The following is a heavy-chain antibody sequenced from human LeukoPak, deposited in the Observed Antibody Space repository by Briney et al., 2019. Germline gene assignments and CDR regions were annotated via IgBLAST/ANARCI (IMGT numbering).Heavy chain of an antibody. D-gene: IGHD2-8*01. V-gene: IGHV4-61*02. CDR2: IYTSGST. CDR1: GGSISSGSYY. CDR3: ARDHIVLGGASYYYYMDV. Sequence: SETLSLTCTVSGGSISSGSYYWSWIRQPAGKGLEWIGRIYTSGSTNYNPSLNSRVTISVDTSKNPFSLKLSSVTAADTAVYYCARDHIVLGGASYYYYMDVWGKGTTVTVSS. J-gene: IGHJ6*03.